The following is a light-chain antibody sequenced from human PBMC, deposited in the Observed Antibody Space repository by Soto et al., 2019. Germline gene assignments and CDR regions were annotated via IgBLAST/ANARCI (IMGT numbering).Light chain of an antibody. CDR2: DVG. Sequence: QSALTQPPSASGSPGQSVTISCTGTSSDVGGYNYVSWYQQHPGKAPKVMIYDVGKRPSGVPDRFSGSKSGNTASLTVSGLQAEDEADYYCSSHAVSNNPFVFGTGTKLTVL. J-gene: IGLJ1*01. V-gene: IGLV2-8*01. CDR3: SSHAVSNNPFV. CDR1: SSDVGGYNY.